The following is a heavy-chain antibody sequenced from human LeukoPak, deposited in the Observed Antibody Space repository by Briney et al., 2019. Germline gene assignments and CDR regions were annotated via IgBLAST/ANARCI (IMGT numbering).Heavy chain of an antibody. CDR2: IWYDGSNK. D-gene: IGHD6-19*01. CDR1: GFTFSSYG. Sequence: GRSLRLSCAASGFTFSSYGMHWVRQAPGKGLEWVAVIWYDGSNKYYADSVKGRFTISRDNSKNTLYLQMNSLRAEDTAVYYCARDGAVAGMMGALDYWGQGTLVTVSS. V-gene: IGHV3-33*01. CDR3: ARDGAVAGMMGALDY. J-gene: IGHJ4*02.